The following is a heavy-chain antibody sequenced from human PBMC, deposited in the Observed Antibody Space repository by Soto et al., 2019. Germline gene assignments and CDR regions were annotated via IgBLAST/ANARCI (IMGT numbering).Heavy chain of an antibody. CDR3: AKDFYKVPVSPAPRPYYFDC. V-gene: IGHV3-30*18. CDR2: ISSDGSTK. CDR1: GFTFRSYG. J-gene: IGHJ4*02. D-gene: IGHD1-20*01. Sequence: QVQLVESGGGVVPPGRSLRLSCSASGFTFRSYGMHWVRQAPGKGLEWVALISSDGSTKYYGDSVRGRFTISRDTSKNTLYLQMDSLTAEDTAVYYCAKDFYKVPVSPAPRPYYFDCWGQGTLVTVSS.